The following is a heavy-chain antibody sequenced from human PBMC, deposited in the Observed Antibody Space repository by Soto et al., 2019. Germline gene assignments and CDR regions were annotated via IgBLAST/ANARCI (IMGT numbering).Heavy chain of an antibody. CDR2: IYYSGST. CDR3: ARHDYGDHGDFYY. Sequence: QVQLQESGPGLVKPSETLSLTCTVSGGSISSYYWSWIRQPPGKGLEWIGYIYYSGSTNYNPSLKSRVTISVDTSKNQFSLKLSSVTAADTAVYYCARHDYGDHGDFYYWGQGTLVTVSS. D-gene: IGHD4-17*01. J-gene: IGHJ4*02. V-gene: IGHV4-59*08. CDR1: GGSISSYY.